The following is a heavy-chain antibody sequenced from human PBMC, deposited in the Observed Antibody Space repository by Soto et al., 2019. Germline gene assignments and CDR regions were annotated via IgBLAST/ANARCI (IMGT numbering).Heavy chain of an antibody. CDR2: ISSSSSTI. V-gene: IGHV3-48*02. CDR3: ARRLRVDTAMVYRGFDAFDI. CDR1: GFTFSSYS. Sequence: PGGSLRLSCAASGFTFSSYSMNWVRQAPGKGLEWVSYISSSSSTIYYADSVKGRFTISRDNAKNSLYLQMNSLRDEDTAVYYCARRLRVDTAMVYRGFDAFDIWGQGTMVTVSS. D-gene: IGHD5-18*01. J-gene: IGHJ3*02.